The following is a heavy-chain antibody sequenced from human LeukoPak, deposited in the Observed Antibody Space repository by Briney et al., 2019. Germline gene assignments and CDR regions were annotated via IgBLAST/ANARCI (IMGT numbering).Heavy chain of an antibody. CDR1: GGSFSGYY. CDR2: INHSGST. V-gene: IGHV4-34*01. CDR3: ARVNSSGYSTYLDY. Sequence: PSETLSLTCAVYGGSFSGYYWSLIRQPPGKGLEWIGEINHSGSTNYNPSLKSRVTISVDTSKNQFSLKLSSVTAADTAVYYCARVNSSGYSTYLDYWGQGTLVTVSS. D-gene: IGHD3-22*01. J-gene: IGHJ4*02.